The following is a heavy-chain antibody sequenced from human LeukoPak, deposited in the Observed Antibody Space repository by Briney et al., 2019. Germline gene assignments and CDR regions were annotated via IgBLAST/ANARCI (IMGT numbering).Heavy chain of an antibody. CDR3: ARKPPSGPGYYYSYGMDV. V-gene: IGHV4-34*01. CDR2: INHSGST. J-gene: IGHJ6*02. CDR1: GGSFSGYY. Sequence: SETLSLTCALYGGSFSGYYWSWIRQPPGKGLEWIGEINHSGSTNYNPSLESRVTMSVDTSKNQFSLKVNSMTAADTAVYYGARKPPSGPGYYYSYGMDVWGQGTTVTVSS.